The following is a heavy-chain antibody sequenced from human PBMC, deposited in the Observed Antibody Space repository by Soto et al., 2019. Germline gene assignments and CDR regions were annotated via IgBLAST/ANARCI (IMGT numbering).Heavy chain of an antibody. V-gene: IGHV3-9*01. D-gene: IGHD6-13*01. CDR2: ISWNSGSI. J-gene: IGHJ5*02. CDR1: GFTFDDYA. CDR3: AKGSYAVSSPVRFDP. Sequence: EVQLVESGGGLVQPGRSLRLSCAASGFTFDDYAMHWVRQAPGKGLEWVSGISWNSGSIGYADSVKGRFTISRDNAKNSLYLKMNSLRAEDTALYYCAKGSYAVSSPVRFDPWGQGTLVTVSS.